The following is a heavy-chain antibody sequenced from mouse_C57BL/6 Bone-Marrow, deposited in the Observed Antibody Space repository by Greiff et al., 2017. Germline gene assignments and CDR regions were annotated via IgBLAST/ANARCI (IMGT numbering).Heavy chain of an antibody. V-gene: IGHV1-15*01. Sequence: QVTLKESGAELVRPGASVTLSCKASGYTFTDYEMHCVKPTPVHGLEWIGAIDPETGGTAYNQKFKGKAILTADKSSSTAYMELRSLTSEDSAVYYCTREGIYYDYDGGGPAWFAYWGQGTLVTVSA. CDR3: TREGIYYDYDGGGPAWFAY. J-gene: IGHJ3*01. D-gene: IGHD2-4*01. CDR1: GYTFTDYE. CDR2: IDPETGGT.